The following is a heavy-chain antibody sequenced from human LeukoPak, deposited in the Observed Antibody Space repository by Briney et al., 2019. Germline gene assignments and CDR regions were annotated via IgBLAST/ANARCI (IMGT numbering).Heavy chain of an antibody. CDR3: ARGAVAVAGMGLDY. CDR2: INPNSGGT. Sequence: ASVKVSCKASGYTFTGYYMHWVRQAPGQGLEGMGWINPNSGGTNYAQKFQGRVTMTRDTSISTAYMELSRLRSDDTAVYYCARGAVAVAGMGLDYWGQGTLVTVSS. D-gene: IGHD6-19*01. J-gene: IGHJ4*02. CDR1: GYTFTGYY. V-gene: IGHV1-2*02.